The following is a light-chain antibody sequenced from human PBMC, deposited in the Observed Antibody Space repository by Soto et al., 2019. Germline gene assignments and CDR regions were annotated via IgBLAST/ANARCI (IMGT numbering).Light chain of an antibody. V-gene: IGLV1-44*01. CDR2: SNT. J-gene: IGLJ2*01. CDR3: AAWDDSLNGVV. Sequence: QSVLTQPPSASGTPGQTIAISCSGGSSNIGSHTVNWYQHLPGTAPRLLIYSNTQRPSGVPDRFSGSKSGTSASLAISGIQAEYEGDYYCAAWDDSLNGVVFGGGTKVTVL. CDR1: SSNIGSHT.